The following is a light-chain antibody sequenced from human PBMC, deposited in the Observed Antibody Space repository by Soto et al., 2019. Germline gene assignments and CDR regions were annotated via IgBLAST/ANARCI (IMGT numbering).Light chain of an antibody. CDR2: DAS. Sequence: DIEMTQSPSSLSASVGDRVTITCQASQDISNYLNWYQQKTERAPKLLIYDASSLESGVSSRFSGSGSGTHLTFTISSLQPDAIATYYCQHYEDFPLTFGQGTRLDIK. J-gene: IGKJ5*01. CDR1: QDISNY. CDR3: QHYEDFPLT. V-gene: IGKV1-33*01.